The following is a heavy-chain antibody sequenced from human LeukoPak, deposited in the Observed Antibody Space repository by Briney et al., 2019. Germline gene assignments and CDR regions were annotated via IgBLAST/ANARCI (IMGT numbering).Heavy chain of an antibody. CDR1: GFTFSSYS. CDR3: ASFIAAAGEPHYYYGMDV. CDR2: ISSSSSYI. Sequence: GGSLRLSCAASGFTFSSYSMNWVRQAPEKGLEWVSSISSSSSYIYYADSVKGRFTISRDNAKNSLYLQMNSLRAEDTAVYYCASFIAAAGEPHYYYGMDVWGQGTTVTVSS. D-gene: IGHD6-13*01. V-gene: IGHV3-21*01. J-gene: IGHJ6*02.